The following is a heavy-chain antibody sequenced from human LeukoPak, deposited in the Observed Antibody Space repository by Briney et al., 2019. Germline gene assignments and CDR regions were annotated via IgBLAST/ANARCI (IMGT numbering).Heavy chain of an antibody. CDR1: GGTFSSYA. Sequence: SVKVSCKASGGTFSSYAISWVRQAPGQGLEWMGGIIPIFGTANYAQKFQGRVTITADESTSIAYMELSSLRSEDTAVYYCASPGGSYPWSFDYWGQGTLVTVSS. CDR3: ASPGGSYPWSFDY. CDR2: IIPIFGTA. V-gene: IGHV1-69*13. J-gene: IGHJ4*02. D-gene: IGHD1-26*01.